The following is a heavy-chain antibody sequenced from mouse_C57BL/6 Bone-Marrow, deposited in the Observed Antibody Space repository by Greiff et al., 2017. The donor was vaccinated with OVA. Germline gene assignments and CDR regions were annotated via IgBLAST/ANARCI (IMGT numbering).Heavy chain of an antibody. CDR1: GFTFSDFY. V-gene: IGHV7-1*01. CDR2: SRNKANAYTP. D-gene: IGHD1-1*01. Sequence: EVQGVESGGGLVQSGRSLRLSCATSGFTFSDFYMEWVRQAPGKGLEWIAASRNKANAYTPEYRASVKGRFIVSRDTSQSILYLQMCALRAEDTAIYYCARYACYYGSNGPWYFDVWGTGTTVTVSS. J-gene: IGHJ1*03. CDR3: ARYACYYGSNGPWYFDV.